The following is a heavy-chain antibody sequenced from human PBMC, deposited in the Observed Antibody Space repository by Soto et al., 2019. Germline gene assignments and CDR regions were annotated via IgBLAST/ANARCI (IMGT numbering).Heavy chain of an antibody. CDR2: IYYSGST. CDR1: GGSISSGGYY. V-gene: IGHV4-31*03. Sequence: PSETLSLTCTVSGGSISSGGYYWSWIRQHPGKGLEWIGYIYYSGSTYYNPSLKSRVTISVDTSKNQFSLKLSSVTAADTAVYYCARTIFGVAKVGWFDPWGQGTLVTVSS. J-gene: IGHJ5*02. D-gene: IGHD3-3*01. CDR3: ARTIFGVAKVGWFDP.